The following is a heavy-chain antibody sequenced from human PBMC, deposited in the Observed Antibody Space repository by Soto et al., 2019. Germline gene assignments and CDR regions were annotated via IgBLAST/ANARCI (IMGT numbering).Heavy chain of an antibody. V-gene: IGHV3-30*03. D-gene: IGHD3-10*01. CDR3: APWFGALYY. Sequence: QAQLVESGGGVVQPGRSLRLSCAASGFTFSSYGMHWVRQAPGKGLEWVAVISYDGSNKYYADSVKGRFTISRDNSKNTRYLQMNSLRAEDTAVYYCAPWFGALYYWGQGTLVTVSS. CDR1: GFTFSSYG. J-gene: IGHJ4*02. CDR2: ISYDGSNK.